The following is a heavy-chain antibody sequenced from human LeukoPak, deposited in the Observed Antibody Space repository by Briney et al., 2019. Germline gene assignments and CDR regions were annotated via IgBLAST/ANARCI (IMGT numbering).Heavy chain of an antibody. Sequence: SQTLSLTCAISGDSVSSKSTAWNWIRQSPSRGLEWLGRTYYRSKWYTGYAVSVKGRITISPDTSKNQFSLQLNSVTPEDTAVYYCAREAYYDFWSGYYKGDNWFDPWGQGTLVTVSS. J-gene: IGHJ5*02. D-gene: IGHD3-3*01. CDR3: AREAYYDFWSGYYKGDNWFDP. V-gene: IGHV6-1*01. CDR1: GDSVSSKSTA. CDR2: TYYRSKWYT.